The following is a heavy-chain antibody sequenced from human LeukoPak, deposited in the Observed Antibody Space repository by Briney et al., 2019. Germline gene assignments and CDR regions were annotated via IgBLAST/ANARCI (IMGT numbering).Heavy chain of an antibody. V-gene: IGHV3-30*18. Sequence: PGRSLRLSCAASGFTFSSYGMHWVRQAPGKGLEWVAVISYDGSNKYYADSVKGRFTISRDNSKNTLYLQMNSLRAEDTAVYYCAKDLEGGYGMDVWGQGTTVTVSS. J-gene: IGHJ6*02. D-gene: IGHD1-1*01. CDR3: AKDLEGGYGMDV. CDR2: ISYDGSNK. CDR1: GFTFSSYG.